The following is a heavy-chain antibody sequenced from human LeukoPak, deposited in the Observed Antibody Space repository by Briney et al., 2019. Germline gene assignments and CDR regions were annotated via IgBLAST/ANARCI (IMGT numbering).Heavy chain of an antibody. CDR3: ARHVGSGSFFDI. CDR2: VFYTGSA. Sequence: SEPLSLTCTVSGDSISSSSYYWGWIRQPPGKGLEWIGSVFYTGSAHCNPSLKSRVTISVDTSKNQFSLRLSSVTAADTAVYYCARHVGSGSFFDIWGQGTLVTVSS. D-gene: IGHD3-10*01. CDR1: GDSISSSSYY. J-gene: IGHJ3*02. V-gene: IGHV4-39*01.